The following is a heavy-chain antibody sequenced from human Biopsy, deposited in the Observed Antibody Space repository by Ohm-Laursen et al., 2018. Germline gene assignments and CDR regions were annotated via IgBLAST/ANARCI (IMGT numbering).Heavy chain of an antibody. V-gene: IGHV1-69*04. D-gene: IGHD3-3*01. CDR3: AADADGYYTEFDY. CDR1: GGTFSNYA. CDR2: IVPILGHL. J-gene: IGHJ4*02. Sequence: SVKVSCKASGGTFSNYAISWVRQAPGQGLEWVGRIVPILGHLNYAQRFQGRVSITADKSTTYVYMELSRLTSGDTAVYYCAADADGYYTEFDYWGPGTLVTVSS.